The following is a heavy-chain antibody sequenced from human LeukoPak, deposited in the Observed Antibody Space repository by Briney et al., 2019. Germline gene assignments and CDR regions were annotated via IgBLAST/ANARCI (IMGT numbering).Heavy chain of an antibody. D-gene: IGHD2-2*01. J-gene: IGHJ4*02. CDR2: ITRNGGTT. Sequence: GGSLRLSCIASGVTFDNYGMSWVRQVPGKGLEWVSGITRNGGTTDYADSVKGRFTISRDNAKNALYLQMNTLRAEDTAIYYCAREGVPFARDYWGQGTLVTVSS. V-gene: IGHV3-20*04. CDR3: AREGVPFARDY. CDR1: GVTFDNYG.